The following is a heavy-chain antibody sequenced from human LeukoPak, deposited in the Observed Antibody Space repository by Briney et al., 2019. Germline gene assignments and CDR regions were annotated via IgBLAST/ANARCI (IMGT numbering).Heavy chain of an antibody. Sequence: SETLSLTCAVYGGSFSGYYWSWIRQPPGKGLEWIGEINHSGSTNYNPSLKSRVTISVDTSKNQFSLKLSSVTAADTAVYYCARDFVVRGGRYYYYYYMDVWGKGTTVTISS. CDR1: GGSFSGYY. CDR3: ARDFVVRGGRYYYYYYMDV. D-gene: IGHD3-10*01. J-gene: IGHJ6*03. CDR2: INHSGST. V-gene: IGHV4-34*01.